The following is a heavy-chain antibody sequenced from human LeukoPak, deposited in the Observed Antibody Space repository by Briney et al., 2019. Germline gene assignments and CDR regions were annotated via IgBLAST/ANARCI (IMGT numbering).Heavy chain of an antibody. CDR1: GYTFTGYY. CDR2: INPNSGGT. J-gene: IGHJ6*03. CDR3: ARDRLRFLEWSTGGYYMDV. V-gene: IGHV1-2*02. Sequence: ASVKVSCKASGYTFTGYYMHWVRQAPGQELEWMGWINPNSGGTNYAQKFQGRVTMTRDTSISTAYMELSRLRSDDTAVYYCARDRLRFLEWSTGGYYMDVWGKGTTVTVSS. D-gene: IGHD3-3*01.